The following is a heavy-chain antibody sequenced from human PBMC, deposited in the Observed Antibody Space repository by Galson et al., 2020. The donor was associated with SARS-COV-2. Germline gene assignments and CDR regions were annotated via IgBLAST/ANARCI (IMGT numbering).Heavy chain of an antibody. D-gene: IGHD6-19*01. CDR1: GFTFENHA. V-gene: IGHV3-33*01. CDR3: ARDGQLSSGWAFDY. CDR2: IFTDGSNK. J-gene: IGHJ4*02. Sequence: GGSLRLSCAASGFTFENHAMHWVRQAPGRGLEWVAPIFTDGSNKYYLDSVKGRFTISRDNSENTVSLQMDNLRAEDTAVYFCARDGQLSSGWAFDYWGQGTLVTVSS.